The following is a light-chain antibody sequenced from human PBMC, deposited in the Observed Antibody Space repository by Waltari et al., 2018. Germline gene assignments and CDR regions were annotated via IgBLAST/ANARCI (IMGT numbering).Light chain of an antibody. CDR1: SSDVGTYNV. V-gene: IGLV2-23*02. CDR2: DVS. CDR3: CAYASSSVPYV. Sequence: QPALAQPASVSGSPGQSITIPCTGTSSDVGTYNVVSWYQQHSGKAPKVIIFDVSKRPSGVFNRFAGSTSGNTASLTISGLQTDDEADYYCCAYASSSVPYVFGSGTKVTVL. J-gene: IGLJ1*01.